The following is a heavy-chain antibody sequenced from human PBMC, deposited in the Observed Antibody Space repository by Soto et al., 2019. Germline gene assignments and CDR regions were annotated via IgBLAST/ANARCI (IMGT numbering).Heavy chain of an antibody. V-gene: IGHV5-51*01. Sequence: PGESLTISCKGSGYSFTSYWIGWVRQMPGKGLEWMGIIYPGDSDTRYSPSFQGKVTISADKSISTAYLQWSSLKASDTAMYYCARDHRHPGDSSSSRLFDPWGQGTLVTVSS. J-gene: IGHJ5*02. D-gene: IGHD6-6*01. CDR2: IYPGDSDT. CDR3: ARDHRHPGDSSSSRLFDP. CDR1: GYSFTSYW.